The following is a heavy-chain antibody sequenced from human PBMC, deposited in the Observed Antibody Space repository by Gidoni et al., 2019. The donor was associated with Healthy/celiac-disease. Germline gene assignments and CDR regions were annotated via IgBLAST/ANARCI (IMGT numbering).Heavy chain of an antibody. CDR1: GFTFDDYA. V-gene: IGHV3-9*01. Sequence: EVQLVESGGGLVQPGRSLRLSCAASGFTFDDYAMHWVRQAPGKGLEWVSGISWNSGSIGYADSVKGRFTISRDNAKNSLYLQMNSLRAEDTALYYCAKDTRRQSGSYGGMDVWGQGTTVTVSS. CDR2: ISWNSGSI. J-gene: IGHJ6*02. D-gene: IGHD1-26*01. CDR3: AKDTRRQSGSYGGMDV.